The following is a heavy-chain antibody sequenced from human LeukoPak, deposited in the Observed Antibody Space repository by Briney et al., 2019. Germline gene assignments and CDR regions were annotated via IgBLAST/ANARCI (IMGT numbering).Heavy chain of an antibody. CDR1: GYTFSSYG. CDR2: ISAYNGNT. J-gene: IGHJ5*02. D-gene: IGHD4-11*01. CDR3: ARDGPDYILWFDP. Sequence: ASVKVSFKATGYTFSSYGISWVRQAPGQGLEWMGWISAYNGNTNYAQNLQGRVTMTTDTSTTTAYMELRSLRSDDTAVYYCARDGPDYILWFDPWGQGTLVTVSS. V-gene: IGHV1-18*01.